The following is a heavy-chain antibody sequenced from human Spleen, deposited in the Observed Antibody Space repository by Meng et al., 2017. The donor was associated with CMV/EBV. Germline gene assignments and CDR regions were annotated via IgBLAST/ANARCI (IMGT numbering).Heavy chain of an antibody. J-gene: IGHJ4*02. V-gene: IGHV4-39*07. Sequence: QLQLQESGPGLVKPSETLSLTCTVSGGSISSSSYYWGWIRQPPGKGLEWIGSIYYSGSTYYNPSLKSQVTISVDTSKNQFSLKLSSVTAADTAVYYCARDESPMGGGRVDYWGQGTLVTVSS. D-gene: IGHD2-8*02. CDR2: IYYSGST. CDR1: GGSISSSSYY. CDR3: ARDESPMGGGRVDY.